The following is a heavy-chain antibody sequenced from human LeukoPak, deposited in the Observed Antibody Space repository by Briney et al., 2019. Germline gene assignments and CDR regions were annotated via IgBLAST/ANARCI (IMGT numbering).Heavy chain of an antibody. CDR3: ATPPECSSGSCLSY. J-gene: IGHJ4*02. CDR2: INPNSGGT. V-gene: IGHV1-2*06. Sequence: ASVKVSCTASGYTFTGYYMHWVRQAPGQGLEWMGRINPNSGGTNYAQKFQGRVTMTRDTSISTAYMELSSLRFDDTAVYYCATPPECSSGSCLSYWGQGTLVTVS. CDR1: GYTFTGYY. D-gene: IGHD2-15*01.